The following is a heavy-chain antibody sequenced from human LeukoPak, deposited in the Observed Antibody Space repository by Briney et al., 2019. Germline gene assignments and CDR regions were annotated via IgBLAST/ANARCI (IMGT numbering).Heavy chain of an antibody. J-gene: IGHJ4*02. CDR1: GFTFTSYS. D-gene: IGHD4-17*01. Sequence: GGSLRLSCAASGFTFTSYSMNWVRQAPGKGLEWVSTISGGGGSTYYADSVKGRFTISRDNSKNTLYLQMNSLRAEDTAVYYCANEIRPNDYWGQGTLVTVSS. V-gene: IGHV3-23*01. CDR2: ISGGGGST. CDR3: ANEIRPNDY.